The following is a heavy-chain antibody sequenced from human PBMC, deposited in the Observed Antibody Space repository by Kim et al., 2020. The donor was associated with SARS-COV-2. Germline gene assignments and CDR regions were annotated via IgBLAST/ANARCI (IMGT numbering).Heavy chain of an antibody. D-gene: IGHD2-21*01. Sequence: TYYADSVKGRFTISRDNSKNTLYLQTNSLRAEDTAVYYCAKEEIEAGVDYWGQGTLVTVSS. V-gene: IGHV3-23*01. J-gene: IGHJ4*02. CDR2: T. CDR3: AKEEIEAGVDY.